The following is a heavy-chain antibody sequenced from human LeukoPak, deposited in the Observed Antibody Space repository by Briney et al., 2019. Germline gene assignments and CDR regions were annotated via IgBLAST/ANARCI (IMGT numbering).Heavy chain of an antibody. CDR1: GFTFSSYE. J-gene: IGHJ6*02. D-gene: IGHD2-2*01. V-gene: IGHV3-48*03. CDR3: ARDDCSSTSCSYYYYYGMDV. CDR2: ISSSGSTI. Sequence: GGSLRLSCAASGFTFSSYEMNWVRQAPGKGLEWVSYISSSGSTIYYADSVKGRFTISRDNAKNSLYLQMNGLRAEDTAVYYCARDDCSSTSCSYYYYYGMDVWGQGTTVTVSS.